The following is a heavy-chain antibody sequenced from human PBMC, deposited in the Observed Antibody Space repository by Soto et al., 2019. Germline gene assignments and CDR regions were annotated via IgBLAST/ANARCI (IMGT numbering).Heavy chain of an antibody. V-gene: IGHV1-3*01. CDR2: INAGNGNT. D-gene: IGHD6-13*01. Sequence: ASVKVSCKASGYTFTSYAMHWVRQAPGQRLEWMGWINAGNGNTKYSQKFQGRVTITRDTSASTAYMDLGSLRSEDTAVYSCARWMWAAAGPDAYYYYGMDVWGQGTTVTVSS. CDR1: GYTFTSYA. J-gene: IGHJ6*02. CDR3: ARWMWAAAGPDAYYYYGMDV.